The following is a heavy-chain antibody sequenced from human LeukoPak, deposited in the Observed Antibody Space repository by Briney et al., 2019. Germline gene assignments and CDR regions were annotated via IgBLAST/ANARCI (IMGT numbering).Heavy chain of an antibody. J-gene: IGHJ6*03. Sequence: SETLSLTCTVSGGSISYYYWNWIRQPPGKGLEWIGYIYYSGSTTYNPSLKSRVTMSVDTAKNQFSLKLRSVTAADTAVYYCARGDFCSSTNCYLRPMDVWGKGTTDPVSS. V-gene: IGHV4-59*01. CDR2: IYYSGST. CDR3: ARGDFCSSTNCYLRPMDV. CDR1: GGSISYYY. D-gene: IGHD2-2*01.